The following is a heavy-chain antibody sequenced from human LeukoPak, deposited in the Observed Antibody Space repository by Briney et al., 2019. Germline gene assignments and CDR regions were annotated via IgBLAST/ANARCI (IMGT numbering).Heavy chain of an antibody. CDR2: IKSEIEGGTT. Sequence: GGSLRLSCAASGFTLTTDSMTWFRQAPGKVLDWVGGIKSEIEGGTTDHAASVKGRFAISRDESTNTLFLQMNSLRNEDTAVYYCALAWFGEPRDGLDIWGRGSMVVVSS. V-gene: IGHV3-15*01. J-gene: IGHJ3*02. D-gene: IGHD3-10*01. CDR1: GFTLTTDS. CDR3: ALAWFGEPRDGLDI.